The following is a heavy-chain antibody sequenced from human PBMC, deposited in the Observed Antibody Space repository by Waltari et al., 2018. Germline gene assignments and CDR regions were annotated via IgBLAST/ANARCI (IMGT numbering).Heavy chain of an antibody. CDR3: AKERAPFDY. J-gene: IGHJ4*02. CDR2: ISDRGGSN. Sequence: EVQLLESGGGLVQPGGSLRLSCAASGFTFSSYAMSWVRQAPGKGLEWVSAISDRGGSNDHADSVKVRVTWSMANSTNQLYLQSDSLSAKVTAVYYGAKERAPFDYWGQGTLGTVSS. V-gene: IGHV3-23*01. CDR1: GFTFSSYA.